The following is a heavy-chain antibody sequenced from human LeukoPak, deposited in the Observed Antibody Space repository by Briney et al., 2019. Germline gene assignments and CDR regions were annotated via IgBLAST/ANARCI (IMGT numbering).Heavy chain of an antibody. Sequence: GGSLTLSCAGSGFTFSSYAMSWVRQAPGKGLEWVSAISSSGGSTYYADSVKGRFTISRDNSKNTLYLQMNSLRAEDTAVYYCAKVWDTYYYDSSGSFDYWGQGTLVTVSS. V-gene: IGHV3-23*01. CDR1: GFTFSSYA. CDR2: ISSSGGST. D-gene: IGHD3-22*01. J-gene: IGHJ4*02. CDR3: AKVWDTYYYDSSGSFDY.